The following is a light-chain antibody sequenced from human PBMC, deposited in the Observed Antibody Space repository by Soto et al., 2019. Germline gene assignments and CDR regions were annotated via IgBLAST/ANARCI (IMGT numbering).Light chain of an antibody. V-gene: IGLV2-14*03. Sequence: QSVLTQPASVSGSPGQSITISCTGTSSDIGAYNYVSWYQQHPGKAPKLMIYDVNNRPSGISNRFSGSKSGNTASLTISGLQAEDEADYYCSSYTNVNSNWVFGGGTQLTVL. J-gene: IGLJ3*02. CDR1: SSDIGAYNY. CDR3: SSYTNVNSNWV. CDR2: DVN.